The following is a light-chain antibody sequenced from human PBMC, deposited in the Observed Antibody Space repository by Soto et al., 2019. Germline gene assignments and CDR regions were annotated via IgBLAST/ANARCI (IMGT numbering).Light chain of an antibody. V-gene: IGKV3-20*01. Sequence: EIVLTQSPGTLSLSPGERATLSCRASQSVSSGYLAWYQQKPGQAPRLLIYGASNRATGIPDRFSGSGSGTDFTLTISRLEPEDFAVYYCQQYGSSPLTFGGGTKVEI. CDR2: GAS. CDR1: QSVSSGY. J-gene: IGKJ4*01. CDR3: QQYGSSPLT.